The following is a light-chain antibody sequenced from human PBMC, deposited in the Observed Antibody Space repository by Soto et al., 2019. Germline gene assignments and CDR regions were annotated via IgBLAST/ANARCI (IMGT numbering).Light chain of an antibody. CDR3: QQYGGAPFT. CDR1: QNVYINS. Sequence: EIVLTQSPRTLSLSPGESATLSCRASQNVYINSLAWYQQKPGQTPRLLIYGPSTRAAGVPDRFTGSGSGADFALTITSLEPEDFATYYCQQYGGAPFTFGPGTRV. CDR2: GPS. J-gene: IGKJ3*01. V-gene: IGKV3-20*01.